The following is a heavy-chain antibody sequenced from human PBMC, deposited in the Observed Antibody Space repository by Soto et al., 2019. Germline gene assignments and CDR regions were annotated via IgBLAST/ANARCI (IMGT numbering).Heavy chain of an antibody. D-gene: IGHD5-12*01. CDR3: ANSRDGYRSAWVDY. J-gene: IGHJ4*02. V-gene: IGHV3-30*18. CDR1: GFTFSSYG. Sequence: QVQLVESGGGVVQPGRSLRLSCAASGFTFSSYGMHWVRQAPGKGLEWVAVISYDGSDKYYADSVKGRFTISRDNYKNTLYLQMNSRRAEDTAVSYCANSRDGYRSAWVDYWGQGPRVTVSS. CDR2: ISYDGSDK.